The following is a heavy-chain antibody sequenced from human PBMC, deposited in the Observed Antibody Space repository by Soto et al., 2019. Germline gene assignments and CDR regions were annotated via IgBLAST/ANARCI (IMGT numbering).Heavy chain of an antibody. CDR1: GFTFSSYA. V-gene: IGHV3-23*01. Sequence: GGSLRLSCAASGFTFSSYAMSWVRQAPGKGLEWVSAISGSGGSTYYADSVKGRFTISRDNSKNTLYLQMNSLRAEDTAVYYCAKSLSVDTAMVRMPIDYWGQGTLVTVSS. CDR3: AKSLSVDTAMVRMPIDY. CDR2: ISGSGGST. D-gene: IGHD5-18*01. J-gene: IGHJ4*02.